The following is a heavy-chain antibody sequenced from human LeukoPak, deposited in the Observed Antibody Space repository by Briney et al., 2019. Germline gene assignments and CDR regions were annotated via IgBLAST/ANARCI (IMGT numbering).Heavy chain of an antibody. CDR3: AKDGGVRGPDYYYYMDV. CDR1: GFTISSYG. CDR2: IRYDGSYK. D-gene: IGHD3-10*01. Sequence: PGGSLRLSCAASGFTISSYGMHWVRQAPGKGLEWVAFIRYDGSYKNYADSVKGRFTISRDISKSTLYLQMNSLRAADTAVYYCAKDGGVRGPDYYYYMDVWGKGTTVTIS. V-gene: IGHV3-30*02. J-gene: IGHJ6*03.